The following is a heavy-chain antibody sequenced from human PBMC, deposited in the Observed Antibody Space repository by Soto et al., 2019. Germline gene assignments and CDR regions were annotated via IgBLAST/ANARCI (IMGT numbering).Heavy chain of an antibody. D-gene: IGHD3-16*02. Sequence: EVKLLESGGGLVQPGGSMRLSCEASGFPFWTYSMSWVRQAPRKGLEWVSGISGSGTATYYTDSVKGRFTVSRDNSKDTLFLQMNTLRVEDTAVYYCAKTRLYDNNVYHRYCFDVWGPGTAVTVSS. CDR2: ISGSGTAT. CDR3: AKTRLYDNNVYHRYCFDV. V-gene: IGHV3-23*01. CDR1: GFPFWTYS. J-gene: IGHJ3*01.